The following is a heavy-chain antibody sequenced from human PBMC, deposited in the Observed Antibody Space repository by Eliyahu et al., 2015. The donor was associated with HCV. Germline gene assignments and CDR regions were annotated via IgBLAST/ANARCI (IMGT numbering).Heavy chain of an antibody. D-gene: IGHD6-13*01. CDR1: GFTFSNYW. Sequence: EVQLVESGGGLVQPGGSLXLSCAAXGFTFSNYWMSWVRQAPGKGLEWVANINQDGSETYYVDSVKGRFTLSRDNAKNSLFLQMNNLRAEDTALYYCARRAGTINYWGQGTLVTVSS. J-gene: IGHJ4*02. CDR3: ARRAGTINY. CDR2: INQDGSET. V-gene: IGHV3-7*01.